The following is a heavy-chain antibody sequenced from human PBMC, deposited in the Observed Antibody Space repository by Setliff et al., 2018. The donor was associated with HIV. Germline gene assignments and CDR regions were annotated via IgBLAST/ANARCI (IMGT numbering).Heavy chain of an antibody. CDR1: GFTFSSYA. CDR2: VSSDGKTR. J-gene: IGHJ4*02. V-gene: IGHV3-30*04. CDR3: ARENYYVIEY. Sequence: GGSLRLSCAASGFTFSSYAMQWVRQAPGKGLEWVAVVSSDGKTRFYAESVKGRFTISRDNSKNTLYLQMNSLTAEDTAVYYCARENYYVIEYWGQGTLVTVSS. D-gene: IGHD3-10*02.